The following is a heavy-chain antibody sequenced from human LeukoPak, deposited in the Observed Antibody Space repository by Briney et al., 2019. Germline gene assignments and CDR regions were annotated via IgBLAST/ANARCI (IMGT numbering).Heavy chain of an antibody. CDR2: LRYDGSNK. CDR1: GFTFSNYG. CDR3: AKARRAFSYGHDAFDI. V-gene: IGHV3-30*02. Sequence: PGGSLRLSCAASGFTFSNYGMDWVRQAPGKGLEWVAFLRYDGSNKYYADSVKGRFTISRDNSKNTLYLQMNSLRPEDTAVYYCAKARRAFSYGHDAFDIWGQGTMVTVSS. D-gene: IGHD5-18*01. J-gene: IGHJ3*02.